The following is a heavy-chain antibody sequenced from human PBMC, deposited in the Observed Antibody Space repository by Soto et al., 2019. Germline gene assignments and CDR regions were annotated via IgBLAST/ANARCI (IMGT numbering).Heavy chain of an antibody. CDR1: GYTFTGYY. Sequence: ASVKVSCKASGYTFTGYYMHWVRQAPGQGLEWMGWINPSSGGTNYAQKFQGRVTMTRDTSTSTAYMELSRLRSDDTAVYYCARRRGRNDFWSGYYENDAFDIWGQGTMVTVSS. V-gene: IGHV1-2*02. J-gene: IGHJ3*02. CDR2: INPSSGGT. CDR3: ARRRGRNDFWSGYYENDAFDI. D-gene: IGHD3-3*01.